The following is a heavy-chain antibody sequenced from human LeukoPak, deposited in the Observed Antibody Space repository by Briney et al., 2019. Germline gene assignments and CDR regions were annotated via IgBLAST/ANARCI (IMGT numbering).Heavy chain of an antibody. CDR2: IKRDGSEK. Sequence: GGSLRLSCAASGFTFSSYWMSWVRQAPGKGLEWVANIKRDGSEKYYVDSVKGRFTISRDNAKNSLYLQMNSLRAEDTAVYYCARPLPYSGSYFDYWGQGTLVTVSS. CDR3: ARPLPYSGSYFDY. J-gene: IGHJ4*02. D-gene: IGHD1-26*01. V-gene: IGHV3-7*01. CDR1: GFTFSSYW.